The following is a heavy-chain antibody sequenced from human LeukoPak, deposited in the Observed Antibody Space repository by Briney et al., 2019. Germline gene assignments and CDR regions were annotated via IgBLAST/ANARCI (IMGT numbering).Heavy chain of an antibody. CDR1: GYTLTELS. V-gene: IGHV1-24*01. Sequence: ASVKVSCKVSGYTLTELSMHWVRQAPGKGLEWVGGFDPEDGETIYAQKFQGRVTMTEDTSTDTAYVELSSLRSEDTAVYYCATPPEGGSYYGSLDYWGQGTLVTVSS. J-gene: IGHJ4*02. CDR3: ATPPEGGSYYGSLDY. CDR2: FDPEDGET. D-gene: IGHD1-26*01.